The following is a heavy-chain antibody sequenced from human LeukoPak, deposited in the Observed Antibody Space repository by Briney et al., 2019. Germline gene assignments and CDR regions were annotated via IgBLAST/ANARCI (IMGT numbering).Heavy chain of an antibody. D-gene: IGHD6-19*01. J-gene: IGHJ4*02. CDR3: ARDLSLFVAGPVGY. V-gene: IGHV4-4*02. CDR2: IYHSGNT. CDR1: GGSISSSNW. Sequence: SETLSLTCAVSGGSISSSNWWSWVRQPPGKGLEWIGEIYHSGNTYYNPSLKSRVTISLDTSKKKFFLRLSSVTAADTAVYYCARDLSLFVAGPVGYWGQGTRVTVSS.